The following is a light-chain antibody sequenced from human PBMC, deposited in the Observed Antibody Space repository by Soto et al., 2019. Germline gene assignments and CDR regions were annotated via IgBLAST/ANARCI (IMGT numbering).Light chain of an antibody. CDR3: LQDINYPWT. V-gene: IGKV1-6*01. Sequence: AIQMTQSPSSLSASVGDRVTISCRASQGMGNALGWYQQKQGKPHKVLIYGASNLQSGVPPRFSGSGSGTDFTRAISSLQHEDSANYNCLQDINYPWTFGQGTKVEIK. CDR1: QGMGNA. CDR2: GAS. J-gene: IGKJ1*01.